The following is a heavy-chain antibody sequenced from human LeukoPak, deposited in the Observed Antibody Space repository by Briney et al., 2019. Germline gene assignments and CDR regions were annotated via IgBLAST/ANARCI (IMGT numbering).Heavy chain of an antibody. CDR2: IGISSGNT. V-gene: IGHV3-48*01. J-gene: IGHJ5*02. CDR3: ARDEWLRLTHGWFDP. CDR1: GFTFSAYS. D-gene: IGHD5-12*01. Sequence: GGSLRLSCAASGFTFSAYSMNWVRQAPGKGLEWISYIGISSGNTKYADSVKGRFTISRDKAKNSLYLQMNSLRVEDTAVYYCARDEWLRLTHGWFDPWGQGTLVTVSS.